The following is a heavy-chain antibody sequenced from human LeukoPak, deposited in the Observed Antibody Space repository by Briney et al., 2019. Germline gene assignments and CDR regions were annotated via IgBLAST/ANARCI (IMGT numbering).Heavy chain of an antibody. V-gene: IGHV4-4*07. CDR3: ARESAYAVPDY. J-gene: IGHJ4*02. CDR1: GGSLRSYY. CDR2: IYSSGST. Sequence: SETLSLTCTVSGGSLRSYYWSWIWQPAGKGLEWIGRIYSSGSTNYNPSLKSRVTMSVDTSENQFSLKLSSVTAADTAVYYCARESAYAVPDYWGQGSLVTVSS. D-gene: IGHD6-19*01.